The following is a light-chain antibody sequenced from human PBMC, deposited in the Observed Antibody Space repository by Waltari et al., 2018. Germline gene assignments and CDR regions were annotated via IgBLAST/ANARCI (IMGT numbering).Light chain of an antibody. CDR2: DVS. V-gene: IGLV2-14*03. Sequence: QSALTQPASVSGSPGQSITISCTGTSSDVGGYNYVSWYQQHPGKAPKLMIYDVSNRPSGFSIRFSGSKSGNTASLTISGLQAEDEADCYCSSYTSSSTRVFGGGTKLTVL. CDR1: SSDVGGYNY. CDR3: SSYTSSSTRV. J-gene: IGLJ3*02.